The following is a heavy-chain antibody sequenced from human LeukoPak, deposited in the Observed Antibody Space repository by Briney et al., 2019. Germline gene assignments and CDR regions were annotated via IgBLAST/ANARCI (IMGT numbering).Heavy chain of an antibody. J-gene: IGHJ4*02. Sequence: GGSLRLSCAASGFTFSSYGMHWVRQAPGKGLEWVAVISYDGSNKYYADSVKGRFTSSRDNSKNTLYLLMNSLRAEDTAVYYCARAPGIAAAGTLDYWGQGTLVTVSS. D-gene: IGHD6-13*01. CDR1: GFTFSSYG. CDR3: ARAPGIAAAGTLDY. CDR2: ISYDGSNK. V-gene: IGHV3-30*03.